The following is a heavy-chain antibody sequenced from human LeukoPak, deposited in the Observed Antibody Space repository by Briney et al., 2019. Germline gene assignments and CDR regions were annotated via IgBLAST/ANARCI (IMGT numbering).Heavy chain of an antibody. V-gene: IGHV1-18*01. J-gene: IGHJ4*02. CDR1: GYTFTSYG. CDR3: ARDRSCSSTSCYHDY. Sequence: ASVKVSCKASGYTFTSYGISWVRQAPGQGLEWTGWISAYNGNTNYAQELQGRVTMTTDTSTSTAYMELRSLRSDDTAVYYCARDRSCSSTSCYHDYWGQGTLVTVSS. CDR2: ISAYNGNT. D-gene: IGHD2-2*01.